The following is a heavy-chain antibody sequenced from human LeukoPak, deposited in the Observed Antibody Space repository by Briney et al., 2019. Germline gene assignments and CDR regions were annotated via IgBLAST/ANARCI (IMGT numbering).Heavy chain of an antibody. V-gene: IGHV3-30-3*01. Sequence: PGGSLRLSCAASGFTFSSYAMHWVRQAPGKGLEWVAVISYDGSNKYYADSVKGRFTISRDNSKNTLYLQMNSLRAEDTAVYYCARDLGVWFGELPGRYWGQGTLVTVSS. J-gene: IGHJ4*02. D-gene: IGHD3-10*01. CDR2: ISYDGSNK. CDR1: GFTFSSYA. CDR3: ARDLGVWFGELPGRY.